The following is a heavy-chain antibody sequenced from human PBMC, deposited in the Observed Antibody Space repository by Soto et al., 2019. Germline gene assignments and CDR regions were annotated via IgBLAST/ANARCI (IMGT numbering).Heavy chain of an antibody. CDR2: INHSGRV. J-gene: IGHJ5*01. Sequence: SETLSLTCAAYGGSFSGHSWTWIRQSPGKGLEWIGDINHSGRVNYSPSLKSRVTISLNTSKNQFSQTLSAVTAADTAMYYCSTRAYNTNCYYRFDPWGQGTLVTVSS. D-gene: IGHD3-10*01. CDR1: GGSFSGHS. V-gene: IGHV4-34*01. CDR3: STRAYNTNCYYRFDP.